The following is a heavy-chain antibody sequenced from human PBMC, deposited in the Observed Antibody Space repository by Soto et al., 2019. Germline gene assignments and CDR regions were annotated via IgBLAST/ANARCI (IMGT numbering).Heavy chain of an antibody. J-gene: IGHJ4*02. CDR2: ISSTTNYI. CDR3: ARESEDLTSNFDY. Sequence: GGSLRLSCAASVFTFTRYSMNWVRQAPGKGLEWVSSISSTTNYIYYGDSMKGRFTISRDNAKNSLYLEMNSLRAEDTAVYYCARESEDLTSNFDYWGQGTMVTVSS. CDR1: VFTFTRYS. V-gene: IGHV3-21*06.